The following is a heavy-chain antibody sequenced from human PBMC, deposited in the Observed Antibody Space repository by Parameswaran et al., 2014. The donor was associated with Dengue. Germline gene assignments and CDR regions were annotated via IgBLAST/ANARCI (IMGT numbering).Heavy chain of an antibody. CDR3: ARCRDGYSGFDD. CDR2: IYYSGTT. V-gene: IGHV4-31*02. D-gene: IGHD5-24*01. J-gene: IGHJ4*02. Sequence: WIRQPPGKGLEWIGYIYYSGTTYYNPSLKSRATMSVDTSKNQFSLRLNSVTAADTAVYYCARCRDGYSGFDDWGQGTLVTVSS.